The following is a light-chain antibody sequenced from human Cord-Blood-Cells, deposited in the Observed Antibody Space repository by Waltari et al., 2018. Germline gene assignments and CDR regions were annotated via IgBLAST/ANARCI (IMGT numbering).Light chain of an antibody. Sequence: DLQMTQSPSSLSASVGHRVTITFRASQSISSWLAWYQQKPGKAPKLLIYDASSLESGVPSRFSGSGSGTEFTLTISSLQPDDFATYYCQQYNSYSYTFGQGTKLEIK. CDR2: DAS. CDR3: QQYNSYSYT. J-gene: IGKJ2*01. CDR1: QSISSW. V-gene: IGKV1-5*01.